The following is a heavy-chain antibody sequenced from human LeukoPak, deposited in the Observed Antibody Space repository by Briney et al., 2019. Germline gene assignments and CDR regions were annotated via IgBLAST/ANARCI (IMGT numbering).Heavy chain of an antibody. Sequence: SETLSLPFAVYGGSFSCYYWSWVRPPPGKGLEWIGEINHSGSTNYNPSLKSRVTISVDTSKNQFSLKLSSVTAADTAVYYCARGGPHGDYVGDYWGQGILVTVSS. CDR3: ARGGPHGDYVGDY. CDR2: INHSGST. CDR1: GGSFSCYY. D-gene: IGHD4-17*01. V-gene: IGHV4-34*01. J-gene: IGHJ4*02.